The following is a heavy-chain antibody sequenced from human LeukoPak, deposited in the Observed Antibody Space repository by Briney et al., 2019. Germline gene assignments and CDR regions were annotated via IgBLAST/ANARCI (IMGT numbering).Heavy chain of an antibody. CDR3: ARDSIVGATDFDY. D-gene: IGHD1-26*01. V-gene: IGHV4-61*02. CDR1: GGSISSGGYY. Sequence: PSQTLSLTCTVSGGSISSGGYYWSWIRQPAGKGLEWIGRIYTSGSTNYNPSLKSRVTMSVDTSKNQFSLKLSSVTAADTAVYYCARDSIVGATDFDYWGQGTLVTVSS. J-gene: IGHJ4*02. CDR2: IYTSGST.